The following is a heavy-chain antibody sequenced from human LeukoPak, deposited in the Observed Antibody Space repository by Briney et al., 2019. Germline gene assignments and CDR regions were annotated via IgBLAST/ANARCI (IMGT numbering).Heavy chain of an antibody. J-gene: IGHJ3*02. Sequence: ASVKVSCKASGYTFTSYYMHWVRQAPGQGLEWMGIINPSGGSTSYAQKFQGRVTMTRDTSISTAYMELSRLRSDDTAVYYCARRSKDAFDIWGQGTMVTVSS. CDR3: ARRSKDAFDI. CDR1: GYTFTSYY. CDR2: INPSGGST. D-gene: IGHD3-10*01. V-gene: IGHV1-46*01.